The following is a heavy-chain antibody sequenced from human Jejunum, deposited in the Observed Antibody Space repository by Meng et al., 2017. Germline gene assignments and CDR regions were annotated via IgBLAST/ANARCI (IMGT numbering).Heavy chain of an antibody. CDR1: GFTFSDHY. CDR2: SRNKANGYTT. Sequence: EVQLVESGGDLVQPGGSLRLSCAVSGFTFSDHYMDWVRPAPGRGLEWVARSRNKANGYTTNYAASVKDRFTISRDDSKNSLNLQMNSLKIEDTALYYCVRGYNGFDLWGQGTLVTVSS. D-gene: IGHD5-24*01. V-gene: IGHV3-72*01. CDR3: VRGYNGFDL. J-gene: IGHJ4*02.